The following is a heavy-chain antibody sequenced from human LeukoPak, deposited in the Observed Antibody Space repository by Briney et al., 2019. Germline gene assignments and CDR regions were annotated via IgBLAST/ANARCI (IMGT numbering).Heavy chain of an antibody. J-gene: IGHJ4*02. V-gene: IGHV3-33*01. CDR1: GFTFSSYG. D-gene: IGHD1-26*01. CDR3: ARDFASGSYPGDY. CDR2: IWYDGSNK. Sequence: PGRSLRLSCAASGFTFSSYGMHWVRQAPGKGLEWVAVIWYDGSNKYYADSVKGRFTISRDNSKNTLYLQMNSLRAEDTAVYYCARDFASGSYPGDYWGQGTLVTVSS.